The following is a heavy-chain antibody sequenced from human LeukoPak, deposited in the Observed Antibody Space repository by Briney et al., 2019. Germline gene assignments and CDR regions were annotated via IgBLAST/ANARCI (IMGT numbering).Heavy chain of an antibody. J-gene: IGHJ5*02. CDR2: IIPIFGTA. Sequence: SVKVTCKASGGTFSSYAISWVRQAPGQGLEWMGGIIPIFGTANYAQKFQGRVTITADESTSTAYMELSSLRSEDTAVYYCARYYDFWSGQTRNWFDPWGQGTLVTVSS. CDR3: ARYYDFWSGQTRNWFDP. CDR1: GGTFSSYA. D-gene: IGHD3-3*01. V-gene: IGHV1-69*13.